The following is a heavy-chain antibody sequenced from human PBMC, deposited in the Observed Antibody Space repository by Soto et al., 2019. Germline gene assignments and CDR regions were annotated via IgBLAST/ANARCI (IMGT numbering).Heavy chain of an antibody. Sequence: PSETLSLTCTVTGDSISSRSYYWGWIRQPPGKGLEWIGSIYYSGSTYNNPSLRSRVSMSIDTSQNQFSLKLSSVTAADTAVYYCARGLRALTTAQARFLEWLSYSYYGKDVWGEGPKFTVS. CDR3: ARGLRALTTAQARFLEWLSYSYYGKDV. J-gene: IGHJ6*02. D-gene: IGHD3-3*01. CDR2: IYYSGST. CDR1: GDSISSRSYY. V-gene: IGHV4-39*01.